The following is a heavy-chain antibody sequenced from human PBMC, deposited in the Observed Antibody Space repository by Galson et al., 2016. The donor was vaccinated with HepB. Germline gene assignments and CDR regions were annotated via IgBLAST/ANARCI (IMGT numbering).Heavy chain of an antibody. CDR2: NHYSGNP. Sequence: LSLTCTVSGASIGDYYWSWIRQSPGKGLEWIGYNHYSGNPTYNPSLKSRVTVSVDTSKNQFSLMLSSVTAADTAVYYCAGRRGESGTFYYWGQGSLVTVSS. J-gene: IGHJ4*02. CDR3: AGRRGESGTFYY. D-gene: IGHD3-10*01. V-gene: IGHV4-59*01. CDR1: GASIGDYY.